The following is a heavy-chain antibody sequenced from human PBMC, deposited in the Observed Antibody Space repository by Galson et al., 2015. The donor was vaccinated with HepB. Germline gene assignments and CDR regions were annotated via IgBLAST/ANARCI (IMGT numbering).Heavy chain of an antibody. D-gene: IGHD3-22*01. CDR3: ARDSGPPTSGYGHFDY. J-gene: IGHJ4*02. CDR2: ISYDGSNK. CDR1: GFTVSSNY. Sequence: SLRLSCAASGFTVSSNYMSWVRQAPGKGLEWVAVISYDGSNKYYADSVKGRFTISRDNSKNTLYLQMNSLRAEDTAVYYCARDSGPPTSGYGHFDYWGQGTLVTVSS. V-gene: IGHV3-30*03.